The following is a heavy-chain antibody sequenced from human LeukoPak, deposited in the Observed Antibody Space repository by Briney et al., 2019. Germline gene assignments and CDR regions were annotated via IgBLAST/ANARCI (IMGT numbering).Heavy chain of an antibody. CDR1: GFTFSSYS. J-gene: IGHJ5*02. CDR2: ISSSSSYI. CDR3: ARDTSGTTLNWFDP. D-gene: IGHD1-1*01. V-gene: IGHV3-21*01. Sequence: PGGSLRLSCAASGFTFSSYSMNWVRQAPGKGLEWVSSISSSSSYIYYADSVKGRFTISRDNAKNSLYLQMNSLRAEDTAVYYCARDTSGTTLNWFDPWGQGTLVTVSS.